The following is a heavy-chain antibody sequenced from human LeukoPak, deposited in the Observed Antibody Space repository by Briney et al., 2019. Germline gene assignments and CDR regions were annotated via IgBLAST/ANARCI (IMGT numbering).Heavy chain of an antibody. V-gene: IGHV3-23*01. CDR1: GFAFDTYG. Sequence: GGSLRLSCAASGFAFDTYGMTWARQAPGKGLEWVSSISGSGYNTYYADSVKGRFTISRDNSKNTLYLQMNSLRAEDTAVYYCASGNDSSGYYLSDFDYWGQGTLVTVSS. CDR2: ISGSGYNT. CDR3: ASGNDSSGYYLSDFDY. J-gene: IGHJ4*02. D-gene: IGHD3-22*01.